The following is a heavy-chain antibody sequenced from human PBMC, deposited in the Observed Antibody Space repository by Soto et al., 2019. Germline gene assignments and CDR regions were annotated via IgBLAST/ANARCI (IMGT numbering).Heavy chain of an antibody. CDR1: GGSISSGDYY. CDR3: ARGTDPYYYGSGSPHFDY. Sequence: SETLSLTCTVSGGSISSGDYYWSWIRQPPGKGLEWIGYIYYSGSTYYNPSLKSRVTISVDTSKNQFSLKLSSVTAADTAVYYCARGTDPYYYGSGSPHFDYWGRGTLVTVSS. CDR2: IYYSGST. D-gene: IGHD3-10*01. V-gene: IGHV4-30-4*01. J-gene: IGHJ4*02.